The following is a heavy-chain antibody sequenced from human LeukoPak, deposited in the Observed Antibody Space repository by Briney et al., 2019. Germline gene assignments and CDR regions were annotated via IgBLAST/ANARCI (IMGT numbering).Heavy chain of an antibody. J-gene: IGHJ4*02. V-gene: IGHV4-34*01. Sequence: PSETLSLTCAVYGGSFSGYYWSWIRQPPGKGLEWIGEINHSGSTNYNPSPKSRVTISVDTSKNQSSLKLSSVTAADTAVYYCARWGRLYYYDSSGYSFDYWSQGTLVTVSS. CDR3: ARWGRLYYYDSSGYSFDY. CDR1: GGSFSGYY. D-gene: IGHD3-22*01. CDR2: INHSGST.